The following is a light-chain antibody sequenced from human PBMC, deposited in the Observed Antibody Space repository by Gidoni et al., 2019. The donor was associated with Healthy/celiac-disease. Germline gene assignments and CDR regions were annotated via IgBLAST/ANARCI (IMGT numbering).Light chain of an antibody. Sequence: IQMPQSPSSLSASVGDSVTITCQASQDISNYLNWYQQKPGKAPKLLIYDASNFETGVPSRFSGSGSGTDFTFTISSLQPEDIATYYCQQYDNLPLTFGGXTKVEIK. CDR1: QDISNY. J-gene: IGKJ4*01. CDR3: QQYDNLPLT. CDR2: DAS. V-gene: IGKV1-33*01.